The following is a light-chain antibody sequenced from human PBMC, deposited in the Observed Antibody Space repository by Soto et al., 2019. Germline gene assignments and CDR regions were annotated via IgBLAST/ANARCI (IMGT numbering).Light chain of an antibody. J-gene: IGKJ2*03. CDR2: KAS. V-gene: IGKV1-5*03. CDR3: QQYHGYQYS. CDR1: QSISTR. Sequence: DIQMTQSPSTLSASAGDRVTINCRASQSISTRLAWYQQKPGKAPKLLIYKASSLESGVPLRFSGSGSGTKFTLSISSLQPVDFSTYYCQQYHGYQYSFGQGTKLEI.